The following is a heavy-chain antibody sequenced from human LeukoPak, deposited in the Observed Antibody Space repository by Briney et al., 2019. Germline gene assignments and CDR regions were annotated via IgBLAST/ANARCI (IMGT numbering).Heavy chain of an antibody. D-gene: IGHD1-26*01. Sequence: SETLSLTCAVYGGSFSGYYWSWIRQPPGKGLEWIGEINHSGSTNYNPSLKSRVTISVDTSKNQFSLKLSSVTAADTAVYYCAREGGSWVGGYFDYWGQGTLVTVSS. J-gene: IGHJ4*02. CDR2: INHSGST. CDR1: GGSFSGYY. V-gene: IGHV4-34*01. CDR3: AREGGSWVGGYFDY.